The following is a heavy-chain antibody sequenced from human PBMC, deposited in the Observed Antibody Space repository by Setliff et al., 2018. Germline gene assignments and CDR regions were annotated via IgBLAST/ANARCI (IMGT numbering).Heavy chain of an antibody. CDR3: ARDYGASDGFDI. Sequence: GASVKVSCKASGYSFSDYGISWVRQAPGQGLEWMGWISAYNGNTKYAQKLQGRVTMATDTSTSTAYMELRSLRSDDTAVYYCARDYGASDGFDIWGQGTMVTVSS. D-gene: IGHD4-17*01. CDR2: ISAYNGNT. V-gene: IGHV1-18*01. J-gene: IGHJ3*02. CDR1: GYSFSDYG.